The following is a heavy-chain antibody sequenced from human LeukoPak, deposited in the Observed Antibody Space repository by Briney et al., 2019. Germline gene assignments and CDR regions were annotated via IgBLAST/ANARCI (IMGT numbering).Heavy chain of an antibody. Sequence: SETLSRTCTVSGGSISSSNYYWGWIRQPPGKGLEWIGTIYYSGDSYYNPSLKSRASISVDTSKNRFSLNVNSVTAADTAVYFCARHENIIMVPTAHAFDCWGQGALVTVS. CDR2: IYYSGDS. CDR3: ARHENIIMVPTAHAFDC. V-gene: IGHV4-39*01. CDR1: GGSISSSNYY. J-gene: IGHJ4*02. D-gene: IGHD2/OR15-2a*01.